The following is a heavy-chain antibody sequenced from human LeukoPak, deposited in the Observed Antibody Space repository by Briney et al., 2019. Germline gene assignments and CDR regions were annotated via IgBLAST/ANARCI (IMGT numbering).Heavy chain of an antibody. V-gene: IGHV3-30*04. CDR2: ISYDGINQ. CDR3: TLTTFGVVYYFDY. J-gene: IGHJ4*02. Sequence: PGGSLRLSCATSGFTFSSYAMHWVRQAPGKGLEWVALISYDGINQYYADSVKGRFIISRDNSKNTLYLQLNSLRLEDTAVYYCTLTTFGVVYYFDYWGQGTLVTVSS. CDR1: GFTFSSYA. D-gene: IGHD1/OR15-1a*01.